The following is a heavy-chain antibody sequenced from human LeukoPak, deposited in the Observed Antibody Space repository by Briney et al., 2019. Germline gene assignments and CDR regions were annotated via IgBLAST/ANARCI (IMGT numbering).Heavy chain of an antibody. CDR1: EFTFSSNW. CDR3: ATDRDWTLLDY. CDR2: IKQDGSEK. Sequence: GGSLRLSCTASEFTFSSNWMSWVRQAPGKGLEWVANIKQDGSEKNYVDSVKGRFTISRDNAKNSLYLQMNSLRAEDTAVYYCATDRDWTLLDYWGQGTLVTVSS. D-gene: IGHD1-1*01. J-gene: IGHJ4*02. V-gene: IGHV3-7*01.